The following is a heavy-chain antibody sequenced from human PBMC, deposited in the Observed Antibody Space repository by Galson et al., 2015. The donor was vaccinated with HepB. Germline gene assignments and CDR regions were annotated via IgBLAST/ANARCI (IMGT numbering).Heavy chain of an antibody. CDR3: AKDDEYYALDY. D-gene: IGHD2-2*01. CDR2: ISWNSGSI. Sequence: LRLSCAASGFTFDDYAMHWVRQAPGKGLEWVSGISWNSGSIGYADSVKGRFTISRDNAKNSLYLQMNSLRAEDTALYFCAKDDEYYALDYWGQGTLVTVSS. V-gene: IGHV3-9*01. J-gene: IGHJ4*02. CDR1: GFTFDDYA.